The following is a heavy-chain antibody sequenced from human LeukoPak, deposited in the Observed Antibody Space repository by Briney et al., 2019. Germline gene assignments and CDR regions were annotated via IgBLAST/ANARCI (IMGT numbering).Heavy chain of an antibody. J-gene: IGHJ4*02. CDR1: GYTFTSYD. D-gene: IGHD5-18*01. Sequence: ASVKVSCKASGYTFTSYDINWVRQATGQGLEWMGWMNPNSGNTGYAQKFQGRVTMTRNTSISTAYMELSSLRSEDTAVYYCARGRIQLWPQDYWGQGTLVTVSS. CDR2: MNPNSGNT. V-gene: IGHV1-8*01. CDR3: ARGRIQLWPQDY.